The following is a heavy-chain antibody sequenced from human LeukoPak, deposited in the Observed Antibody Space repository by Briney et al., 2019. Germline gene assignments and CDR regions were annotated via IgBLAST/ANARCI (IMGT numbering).Heavy chain of an antibody. V-gene: IGHV4-39*07. CDR2: IYYSGST. D-gene: IGHD1-1*01. CDR3: ARDYGTGTRDNYFDY. CDR1: GGSISSSSYY. J-gene: IGHJ4*02. Sequence: SETLSLTCTVSGGSISSSSYYWGWTRQPPGKGLEWIGSIYYSGSTYYNPSLKSRVTISVDTSKNQFSLKLSSVTAADTAVYYCARDYGTGTRDNYFDYWGQGTLVTVSS.